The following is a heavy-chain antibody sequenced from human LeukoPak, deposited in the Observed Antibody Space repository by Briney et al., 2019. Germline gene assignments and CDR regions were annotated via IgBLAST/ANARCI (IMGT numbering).Heavy chain of an antibody. Sequence: ASVKVSCKASGYTFTSYGISWVRQAPGQGLEWMGWISAYNGNTNYVQKLQGRVTMTTDTSTSTAYMELRSLRSDDTAVYYCARNYYGSGNLYGMDVWGKGTTVTVSS. CDR2: ISAYNGNT. J-gene: IGHJ6*04. CDR3: ARNYYGSGNLYGMDV. D-gene: IGHD3-10*01. CDR1: GYTFTSYG. V-gene: IGHV1-18*04.